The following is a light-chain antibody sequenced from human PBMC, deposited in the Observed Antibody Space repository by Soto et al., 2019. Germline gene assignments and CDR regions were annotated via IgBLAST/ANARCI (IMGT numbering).Light chain of an antibody. J-gene: IGLJ3*02. V-gene: IGLV1-47*02. CDR1: SSNIGSNY. CDR2: SNN. Sequence: QSVLTQPPSASGTPGQRVTISCSGSSSNIGSNYVYWYQQLPGTAPKLLIYSNNQRPSGVPDRFSGSKSGTSASLAISGLRSEVETDYYCAAWDDSLSGPWVFGGGTKLTVL. CDR3: AAWDDSLSGPWV.